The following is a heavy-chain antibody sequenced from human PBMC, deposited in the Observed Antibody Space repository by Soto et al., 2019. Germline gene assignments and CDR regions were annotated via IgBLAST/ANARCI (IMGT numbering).Heavy chain of an antibody. V-gene: IGHV3-74*01. CDR2: INSDGSST. Sequence: EVQLVESGGGLVQPGGSLRLSCAASGFTFSSYWMHWVRQAPGKGLVWVSRINSDGSSTSYADSVKGRFTISRDNAKNTLYLQMNSLRAEDTAVYYCAKGPGYDFWSGYYPFDYWGQGTLVTVSS. J-gene: IGHJ4*02. D-gene: IGHD3-3*01. CDR3: AKGPGYDFWSGYYPFDY. CDR1: GFTFSSYW.